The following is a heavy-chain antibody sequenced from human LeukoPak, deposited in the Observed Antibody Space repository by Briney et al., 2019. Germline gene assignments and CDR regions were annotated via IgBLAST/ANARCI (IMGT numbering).Heavy chain of an antibody. CDR1: GYTFTGYY. V-gene: IGHV1-2*02. D-gene: IGHD3-16*02. CDR2: INPNSGGT. J-gene: IGHJ6*03. CDR3: ARDGVMITFGGVIALYYYYYMDV. Sequence: ASVKVSCKASGYTFTGYYMHWVRQAPGQGLEWMGWINPNSGGTNYAQKFQGRVTMTRDTSISTAYMELSRLRSDDTAVYYCARDGVMITFGGVIALYYYYYMDVWGKGTTVTISS.